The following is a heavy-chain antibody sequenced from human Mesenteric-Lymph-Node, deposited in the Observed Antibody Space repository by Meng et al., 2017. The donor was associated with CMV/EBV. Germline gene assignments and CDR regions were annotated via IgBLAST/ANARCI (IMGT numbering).Heavy chain of an antibody. V-gene: IGHV2-5*02. J-gene: IGHJ5*02. CDR1: SLSTSGVG. D-gene: IGHD2-2*01. Sequence: SLSTSGVGVGWIRQPQGKALEWLALSYWDDEKRYSPSLKSRITITKETSKNQVVLTMTNMDPVDTATYYCAHSHCSSTSCFIYWFDPWGQGTLVTVSS. CDR3: AHSHCSSTSCFIYWFDP. CDR2: SYWDDEK.